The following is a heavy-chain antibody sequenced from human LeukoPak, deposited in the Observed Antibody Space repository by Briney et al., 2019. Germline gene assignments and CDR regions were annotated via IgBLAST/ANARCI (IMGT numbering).Heavy chain of an antibody. CDR1: GFTFSTYS. CDR2: ISSGSGTI. D-gene: IGHD3-3*01. CDR3: ARDQYYAFDY. Sequence: GGSLRLSCVASGFTFSTYSMNWVRQAPGKGLEWVSYISSGSGTIWYADSVKGRFTISRDNAKNSQYLQMNSPRDEDTAVYYCARDQYYAFDYWGQGALVTVSS. V-gene: IGHV3-48*02. J-gene: IGHJ4*02.